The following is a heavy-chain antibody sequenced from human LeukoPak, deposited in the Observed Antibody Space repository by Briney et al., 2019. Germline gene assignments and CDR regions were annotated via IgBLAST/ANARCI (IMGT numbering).Heavy chain of an antibody. Sequence: ASVRVSCKASGHSFTGYCMNRVRQAPGQWLEWMGRINPNSGGTNYAQKFQGRVTMTRDTSISTAYMELSRLRSDDTAVYYCARVVVVTGSRYFDLWGRGTLVTVSS. CDR2: INPNSGGT. CDR1: GHSFTGYC. J-gene: IGHJ2*01. V-gene: IGHV1-2*06. CDR3: ARVVVVTGSRYFDL. D-gene: IGHD2-21*02.